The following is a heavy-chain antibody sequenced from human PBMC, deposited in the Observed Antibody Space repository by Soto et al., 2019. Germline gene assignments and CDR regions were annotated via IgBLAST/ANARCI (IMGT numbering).Heavy chain of an antibody. V-gene: IGHV3-23*01. J-gene: IGHJ3*01. D-gene: IGHD3-10*01. CDR2: ISGSGTAT. CDR3: AKSPLYYKNEYHFHGFVV. CDR1: GFPFWTYS. Sequence: EVNLLESGGGLVQPGGSMRLSCEASGFPFWTYSMSWVRQAPRKGLEWVSGISGSGTATYYTDSVKGRFTVSRGNSKDTRFLQMNTLLVEYTAVYYGAKSPLYYKNEYHFHGFVVWGPGTVGTVSS.